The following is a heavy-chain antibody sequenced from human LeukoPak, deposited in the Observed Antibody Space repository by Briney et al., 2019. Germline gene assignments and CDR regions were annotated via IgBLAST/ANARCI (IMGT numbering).Heavy chain of an antibody. J-gene: IGHJ4*02. CDR3: ARDSGYGETFDY. V-gene: IGHV1-18*01. CDR1: GGTFSSYA. CDR2: ISAYNGNT. D-gene: IGHD4-17*01. Sequence: ASVKVSCKASGGTFSSYAISWVRQAPGQGLEWMGWISAYNGNTNYAQKLQGRVTMTTDTSTSTAYMELRSLRSDDTAVYYCARDSGYGETFDYWGQGTLVTVSS.